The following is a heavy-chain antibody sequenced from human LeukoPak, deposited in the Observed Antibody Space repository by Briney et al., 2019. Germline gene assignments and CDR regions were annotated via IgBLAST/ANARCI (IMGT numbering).Heavy chain of an antibody. CDR3: ARDISGLYSSSPFDY. V-gene: IGHV3-30*03. CDR2: ISYDGSNK. J-gene: IGHJ4*02. D-gene: IGHD6-6*01. Sequence: GRSPRLSCAASGFTFSSYGMHWVRQAPGKGLEWVAVISYDGSNKYYADSVKGRFTISRDNSKNTLYLQMNSLRAEDTAVYYCARDISGLYSSSPFDYWGQGTLVTASS. CDR1: GFTFSSYG.